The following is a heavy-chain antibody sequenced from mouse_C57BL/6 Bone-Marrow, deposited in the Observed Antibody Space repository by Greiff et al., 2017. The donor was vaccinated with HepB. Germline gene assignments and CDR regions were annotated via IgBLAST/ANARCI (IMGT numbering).Heavy chain of an antibody. CDR2: ISYDGSN. CDR3: AREWLLWYFDV. D-gene: IGHD2-3*01. CDR1: GYSITSGYY. V-gene: IGHV3-6*01. J-gene: IGHJ1*03. Sequence: EVKLVESGPGLVKPSQSLSLTCSVTGYSITSGYYWNWIRQFPGNKLEWMGYISYDGSNNYNPSLKNRISITRDTSKNQFFLKLNSVTTEDTATYYCAREWLLWYFDVWGTGTTVTVSS.